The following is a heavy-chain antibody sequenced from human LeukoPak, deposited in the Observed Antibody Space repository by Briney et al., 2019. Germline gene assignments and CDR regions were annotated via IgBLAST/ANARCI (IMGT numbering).Heavy chain of an antibody. J-gene: IGHJ3*01. D-gene: IGHD6-19*01. CDR2: ISYDGSNK. CDR1: GFSFSSYG. CDR3: AKLGYSSGWYDFQIDAFDF. V-gene: IGHV3-30*18. Sequence: GGSLRLSCAASGFSFSSYGMHWVRQAPGKGLEWAAVISYDGSNKFYADSVKGRFTISRDNSKNTLYLQMNSLRAEDTAVYYCAKLGYSSGWYDFQIDAFDFWGQGTMVTVSS.